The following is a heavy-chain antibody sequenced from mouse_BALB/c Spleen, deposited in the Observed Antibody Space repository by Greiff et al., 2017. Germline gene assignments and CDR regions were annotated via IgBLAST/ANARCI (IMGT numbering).Heavy chain of an antibody. V-gene: IGHV1-42*01. CDR3: ARRVITTASYWYFDV. D-gene: IGHD1-1*01. J-gene: IGHJ1*01. Sequence: EVQLQQSGAELARPGASVKLSCKASGYTFTDYYINWVKQRTGQGLEWIGEIYPSTGGTSYNQKFKGKATLTVDKSSSTAYMQLKSLTSEDSAVYCCARRVITTASYWYFDVWGAGTTVTVSS. CDR2: IYPSTGGT. CDR1: GYTFTDYY.